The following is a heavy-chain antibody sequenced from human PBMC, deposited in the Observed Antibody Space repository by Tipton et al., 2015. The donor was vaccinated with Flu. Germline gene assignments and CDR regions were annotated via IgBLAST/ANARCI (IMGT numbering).Heavy chain of an antibody. D-gene: IGHD2-15*01. Sequence: QLVQSGAEVKKPGSSVKVSCKASGGTFSSYAISWVRQAPGQGLEWMGGIIPIFGTANYAQKFQGRVTITADESTSTAYMELSSLRSEDTAVYYCARLGCSGGSCYITPDYYYYGVDVWGQGTTVTVSS. CDR3: ARLGCSGGSCYITPDYYYYGVDV. V-gene: IGHV1-69*01. CDR2: IIPIFGTA. CDR1: GGTFSSYA. J-gene: IGHJ6*02.